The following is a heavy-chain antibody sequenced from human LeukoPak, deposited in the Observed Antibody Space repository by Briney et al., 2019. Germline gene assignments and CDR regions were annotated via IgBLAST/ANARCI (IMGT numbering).Heavy chain of an antibody. CDR1: GGTFSSYA. V-gene: IGHV1-24*01. CDR2: FDPENGET. J-gene: IGHJ4*02. D-gene: IGHD4-23*01. Sequence: GASVKVSCKASGGTFSSYAISWVRQAPGKGLEWMGGFDPENGETIYAQKFRGRVTVTGDTSTDTAYLELRSLRSEDTAVYYCASGFSSLITPFIYWGQGTQVTVSS. CDR3: ASGFSSLITPFIY.